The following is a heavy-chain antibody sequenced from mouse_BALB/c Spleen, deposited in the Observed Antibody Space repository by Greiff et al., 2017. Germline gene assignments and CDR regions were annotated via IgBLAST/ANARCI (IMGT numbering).Heavy chain of an antibody. V-gene: IGHV6-6*02. D-gene: IGHD3-1*01. J-gene: IGHJ3*01. CDR3: LRRGRSGAY. CDR1: GFTFSSYW. Sequence: EVMLVESGGGLVQPGGSMKLSCVASGFTFSSYWMSWVRQSPEKGLEWVAEIRLKSDNYATHYAESVKGKFTISRDDSKSRLYLQMNSLRAEDTGIYYCLRRGRSGAYWGQGTLVTVSA. CDR2: IRLKSDNYAT.